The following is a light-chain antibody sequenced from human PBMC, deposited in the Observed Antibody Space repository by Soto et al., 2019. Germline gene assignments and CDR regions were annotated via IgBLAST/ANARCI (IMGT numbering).Light chain of an antibody. CDR2: GAS. Sequence: MAMTPSPSTLSACAGESAPLSCRASRSVSSNLAWYQQKPGQAPGLLIYGASTRATGIPARFSGSGSGTDFTLTISCLEPDDFAVYYWQHDGDWLHSFCQGTKVDIK. CDR3: QHDGDWLHS. V-gene: IGKV3-15*01. J-gene: IGKJ1*01. CDR1: RSVSSN.